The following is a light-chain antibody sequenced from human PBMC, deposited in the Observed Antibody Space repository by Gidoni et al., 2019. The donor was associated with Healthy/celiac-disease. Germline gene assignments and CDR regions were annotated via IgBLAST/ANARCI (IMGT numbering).Light chain of an antibody. CDR3: QESYSTPMCS. J-gene: IGKJ2*04. CDR2: AAS. CDR1: QSISSY. V-gene: IGKV1-39*01. Sequence: DIQMTQSPSSLSASVGDRVTITCRASQSISSYLNWYQQKPGKAPKLLIYAASSLQSGVPSWFSGSGSGTDFPPTISSLQPEYFATYYCQESYSTPMCSFGEGTKLEIK.